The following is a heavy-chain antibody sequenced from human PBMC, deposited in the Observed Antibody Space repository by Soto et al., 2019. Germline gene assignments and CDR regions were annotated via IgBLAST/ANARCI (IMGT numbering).Heavy chain of an antibody. CDR1: GYTFTSYD. V-gene: IGHV1-8*01. J-gene: IGHJ5*02. CDR3: ARGIKYGAYSRWFDP. D-gene: IGHD4-17*01. Sequence: QVQLVQSGAEVKKPGASVKVSCKASGYTFTSYDINWVRQATGQGLEYLGWMNPNSGNTGYVQKFQGRVTMTRETSISTAYMELSSLRSEASAVYFCARGIKYGAYSRWFDPWGQGTLVTVSS. CDR2: MNPNSGNT.